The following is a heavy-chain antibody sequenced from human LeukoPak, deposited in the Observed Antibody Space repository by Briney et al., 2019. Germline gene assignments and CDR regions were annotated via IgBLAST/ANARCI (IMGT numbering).Heavy chain of an antibody. CDR2: TNHSGST. CDR3: ARAGYSSSYNWFDP. D-gene: IGHD6-13*01. Sequence: SETLPLTCAVYGGSFSGYYWSWIRQPPGKGLEWIGETNHSGSTNYNPSLKSRVTISVDTSKNQFSLKLSSVTAADTAVYYCARAGYSSSYNWFDPWGQGTLVTVSS. J-gene: IGHJ5*02. V-gene: IGHV4-34*01. CDR1: GGSFSGYY.